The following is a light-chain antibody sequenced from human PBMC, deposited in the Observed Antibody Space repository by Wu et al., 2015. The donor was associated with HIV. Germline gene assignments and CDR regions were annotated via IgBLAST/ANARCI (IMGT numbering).Light chain of an antibody. Sequence: EIVLTQSPGTLSLPPGERATLSCRASQSVSSSYLAWYQQKPGQAPRLLIYGASSRATGIPDRFSGSGSGTDFTLTISRLEPEDFAVYYCQQYVRSPWTFGQGTKVEIK. CDR1: QSVSSSY. V-gene: IGKV3-20*01. J-gene: IGKJ1*01. CDR3: QQYVRSPWT. CDR2: GAS.